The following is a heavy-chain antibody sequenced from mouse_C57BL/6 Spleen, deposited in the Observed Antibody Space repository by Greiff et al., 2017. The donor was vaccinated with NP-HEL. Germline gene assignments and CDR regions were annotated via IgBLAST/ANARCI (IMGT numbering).Heavy chain of an antibody. CDR1: GYTFTDHT. V-gene: IGHV1-78*01. CDR3: ARWNYDRSLFDY. CDR2: IYPRDGST. J-gene: IGHJ2*01. Sequence: VMLVESDAELVKPGASVKISCKVSGYTFTDHTIHWMKQRPEQGLEWIGYIYPRDGSTKYNEKFKGKATLTADKSSSTAYMQLNSLTSEDSAVYFCARWNYDRSLFDYWGQGTTLTVSS. D-gene: IGHD2-4*01.